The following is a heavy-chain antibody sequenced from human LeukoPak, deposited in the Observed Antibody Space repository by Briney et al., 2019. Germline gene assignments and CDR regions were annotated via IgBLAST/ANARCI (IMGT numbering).Heavy chain of an antibody. Sequence: GGSLRLSCEASGFTFSNYAMYWVRQAPGKGLEYVSAISSNGDNTYYANSVKGRFTISRDNSKNTLYLQMGSLRAEDMAVYYCVRVWGTYLLGAFDIWGQGTMVTVSS. V-gene: IGHV3-64*01. D-gene: IGHD3-16*01. CDR2: ISSNGDNT. J-gene: IGHJ3*02. CDR1: GFTFSNYA. CDR3: VRVWGTYLLGAFDI.